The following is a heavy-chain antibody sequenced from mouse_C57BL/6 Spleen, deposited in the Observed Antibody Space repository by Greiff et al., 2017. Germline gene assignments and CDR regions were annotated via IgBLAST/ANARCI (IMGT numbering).Heavy chain of an antibody. CDR2: IYPGDGDT. CDR1: GYAFSSYW. CDR3: ARSWGYGNYPWYFDV. Sequence: VKLMESGAELVKPGASVKISCKASGYAFSSYWMNWVKQRPGKGLEWIGQIYPGDGDTNYNGKFKGKATLTADKSSSTAYMQLSSLTSEDSAVYFCARSWGYGNYPWYFDVWGTGTTVTVSS. V-gene: IGHV1-80*01. J-gene: IGHJ1*03. D-gene: IGHD2-1*01.